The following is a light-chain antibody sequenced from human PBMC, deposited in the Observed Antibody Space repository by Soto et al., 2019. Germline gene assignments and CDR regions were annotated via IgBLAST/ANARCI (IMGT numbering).Light chain of an antibody. V-gene: IGKV3-20*01. CDR3: QQYGTSPLT. CDR2: GAS. Sequence: EIVLTQSPGTLSLSPGEGATLSCRASQSVTSSSLAWYQQKPGQAPRLLIYGASSRATGIPDRFSGSGSGTDFTLTISRLGPEDFAVYFCQQYGTSPLTFGGGTKVEIK. J-gene: IGKJ4*01. CDR1: QSVTSSS.